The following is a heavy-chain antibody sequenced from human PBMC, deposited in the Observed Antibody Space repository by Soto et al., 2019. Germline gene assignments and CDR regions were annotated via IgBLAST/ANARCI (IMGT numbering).Heavy chain of an antibody. CDR1: GFTFSIYG. J-gene: IGHJ3*02. CDR2: IWYDGGNK. D-gene: IGHD5-12*01. CDR3: AREEMATIHPWVPGAFDI. V-gene: IGHV3-33*01. Sequence: QVQLVESGGGVVQPGRSLRLSCAASGFTFSIYGMHWVRQAPGKGLEWVAVIWYDGGNKYYADSVKGRFTISRDNSKNTLYLQMNSLRAEDTAIYYCAREEMATIHPWVPGAFDIWGQGTMVTVSS.